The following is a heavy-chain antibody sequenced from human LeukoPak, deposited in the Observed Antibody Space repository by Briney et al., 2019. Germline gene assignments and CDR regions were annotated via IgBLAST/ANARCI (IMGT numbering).Heavy chain of an antibody. D-gene: IGHD4-11*01. J-gene: IGHJ4*02. CDR1: GFTFSSYA. Sequence: GGSLRLSCAASGFTFSSYAMSWVRQAPGKGLEWVSAISGSGDSTYYADSVKGRFTISRDNSKNTLYLQMNSLRAEDTAVYYCAKSGYSNLFFDYWGQGTLVTVSS. V-gene: IGHV3-23*01. CDR2: ISGSGDST. CDR3: AKSGYSNLFFDY.